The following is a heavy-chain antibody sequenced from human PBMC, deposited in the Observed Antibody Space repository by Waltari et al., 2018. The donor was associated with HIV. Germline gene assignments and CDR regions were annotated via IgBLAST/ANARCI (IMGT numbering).Heavy chain of an antibody. Sequence: QVQLQESGPGLVRPSQSLSLTCTVSGGFISSGGYYWSWIRQHPGKGLEWIGYIYDSGTTYYNPSLKSLVTISVDTSKNQFSLRLSSVTAADTAVYFCARGPPRYYFDYWGQGTLVTVSS. V-gene: IGHV4-31*01. CDR1: GGFISSGGYY. CDR2: IYDSGTT. CDR3: ARGPPRYYFDY. J-gene: IGHJ4*02.